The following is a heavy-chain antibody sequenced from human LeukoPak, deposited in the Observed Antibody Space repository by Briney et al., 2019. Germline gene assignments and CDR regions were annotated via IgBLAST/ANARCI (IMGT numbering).Heavy chain of an antibody. CDR2: INPNSGGT. D-gene: IGHD1-26*01. V-gene: IGHV1-2*02. CDR3: ARVRQLSSGYFDY. Sequence: ASVKVSCKASGYTFTGYYMHWVRQAPGQGLEWLGWINPNSGGTNYAQKFQGRVTMTRDTSISTAYMELSRLRSDDTAVYYCARVRQLSSGYFDYWGQGTLVTVSS. CDR1: GYTFTGYY. J-gene: IGHJ4*02.